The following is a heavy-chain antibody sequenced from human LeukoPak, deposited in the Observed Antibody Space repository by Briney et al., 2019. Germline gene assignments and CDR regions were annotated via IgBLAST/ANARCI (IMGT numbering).Heavy chain of an antibody. CDR1: GFSLSTSGVG. D-gene: IGHD4-17*01. Sequence: SGPTLVKPTQTLTLTCTFSGFSLSTSGVGVGWIRQPPGKALEWLALIYWDDDKRYSPSLKSRLTITKDTSKNQVVLTMTNMDPVDTATYYCAHRRGDYGTYNYYGMDVWGQGTTVTVSS. J-gene: IGHJ6*02. V-gene: IGHV2-5*02. CDR3: AHRRGDYGTYNYYGMDV. CDR2: IYWDDDK.